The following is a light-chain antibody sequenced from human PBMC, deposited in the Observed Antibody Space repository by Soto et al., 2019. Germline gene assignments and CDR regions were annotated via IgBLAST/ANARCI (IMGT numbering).Light chain of an antibody. J-gene: IGKJ1*01. CDR2: KVS. CDR1: QSLVYSDGNMY. V-gene: IGKV2-30*01. Sequence: DIVMTQSPLSLPVTLGQPASISCRSSQSLVYSDGNMYLNWFQQRPGQSPRRLIYKVSNRDSGVPDRFSGSGSGTDFTLKISRVEADDVGVYYCMQGTHWPWTFGQGTKVDIK. CDR3: MQGTHWPWT.